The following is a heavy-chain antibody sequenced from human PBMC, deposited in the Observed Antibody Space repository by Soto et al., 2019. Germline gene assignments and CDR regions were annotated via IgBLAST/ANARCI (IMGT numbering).Heavy chain of an antibody. Sequence: QVHLVQSGAEVRKPGASVKVSCKASGYTFSSYALHWVRQAHGQRLEWMGWINAGYGNTKSSQKFQYRVTISRDTSASTAYMELTSMRSEDTAVYYCARDTGDGTFDFWGQGTLVTVSS. V-gene: IGHV1-3*01. D-gene: IGHD7-27*01. J-gene: IGHJ4*02. CDR3: ARDTGDGTFDF. CDR2: INAGYGNT. CDR1: GYTFSSYA.